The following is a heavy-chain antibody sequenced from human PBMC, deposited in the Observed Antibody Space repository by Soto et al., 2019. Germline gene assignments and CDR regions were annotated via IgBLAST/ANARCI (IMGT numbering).Heavy chain of an antibody. CDR2: IHTSGDT. J-gene: IGHJ4*02. Sequence: GGAQRLSCAASGFSVGGNHLTWVRQAPGKGLEWVAVIHTSGDTYYADSVQGRFTISRDNSKNTVYLQMNSLRVGDTAMYFCARGVNDDSWGQGTLVTVSS. D-gene: IGHD2-8*01. CDR1: GFSVGGNH. V-gene: IGHV3-53*01. CDR3: ARGVNDDS.